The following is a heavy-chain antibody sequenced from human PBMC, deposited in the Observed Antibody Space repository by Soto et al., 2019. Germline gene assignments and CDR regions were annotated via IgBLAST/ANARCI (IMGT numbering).Heavy chain of an antibody. V-gene: IGHV2-26*01. Sequence: QVTLKESGPVLVKPTETLTLTCTVSGFSLSNARMGVSWIRQPPGKALEWLAHIFSNDEKSYSTSLKSRLTISKDTAKCQVVLTMTNMDPVDTATYYCARIVVVTAIRDYYYYYGMDVWGQGTTVTVSS. J-gene: IGHJ6*02. CDR2: IFSNDEK. CDR3: ARIVVVTAIRDYYYYYGMDV. CDR1: GFSLSNARMG. D-gene: IGHD2-21*02.